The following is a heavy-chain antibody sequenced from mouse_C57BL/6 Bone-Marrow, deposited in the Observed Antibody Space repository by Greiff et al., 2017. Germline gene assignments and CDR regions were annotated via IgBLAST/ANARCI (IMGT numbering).Heavy chain of an antibody. CDR1: GYTFTSYW. CDR3: ARSGITVVARDY. Sequence: QVQLKQPGAELVKPGASVKLSCKASGYTFTSYWMHWVKQRPGHGLEWIGMIHPNSGSTNYNEKFKSKATLTVDKSSSTAYMQLSSLTSEDSAVYCCARSGITVVARDYWGQGTSVTVSS. CDR2: IHPNSGST. J-gene: IGHJ4*01. V-gene: IGHV1-64*01. D-gene: IGHD1-1*01.